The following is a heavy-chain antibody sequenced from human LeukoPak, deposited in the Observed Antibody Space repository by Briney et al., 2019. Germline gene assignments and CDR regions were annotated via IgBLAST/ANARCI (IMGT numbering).Heavy chain of an antibody. CDR3: ATAVVASPFDY. Sequence: ASVKVSCKASGYTFTSYYMHWVRQAPGQGLEWMGIINPSGGSTSYAQKFQGRVTTTRDTSTSTVYMELSSLRSEDTAVYYCATAVVASPFDYWGQGTLVTVSS. J-gene: IGHJ4*02. D-gene: IGHD5-12*01. CDR1: GYTFTSYY. V-gene: IGHV1-46*01. CDR2: INPSGGST.